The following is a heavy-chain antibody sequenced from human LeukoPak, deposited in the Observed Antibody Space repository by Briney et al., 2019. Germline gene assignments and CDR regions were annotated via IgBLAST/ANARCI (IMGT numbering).Heavy chain of an antibody. CDR3: AKVPPLNYDFWSGSYFDY. Sequence: EGSLRLSCAASGFTFSSYGMHWVRQAPGKGLEWVAFIRYDGSNKYYADSVKGRFTISRDNSKNTLYLQMNSLRAEDTAVYYCAKVPPLNYDFWSGSYFDYWGQGTLVTVSS. D-gene: IGHD3-3*01. CDR2: IRYDGSNK. CDR1: GFTFSSYG. V-gene: IGHV3-30*02. J-gene: IGHJ4*02.